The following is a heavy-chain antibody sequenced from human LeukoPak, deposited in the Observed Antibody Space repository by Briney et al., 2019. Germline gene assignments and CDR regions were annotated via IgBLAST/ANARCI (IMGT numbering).Heavy chain of an antibody. CDR3: AREVQQLVWGYYYMDV. J-gene: IGHJ6*03. CDR1: GYTFTSYG. V-gene: IGHV1-18*01. Sequence: ASVKVSCKASGYTFTSYGISWVRQAPGQGLEWMGWISAYNGNTNYAQKLQGRVTMTTDTSTSTAYMELRSLRSDDTAVYYCAREVQQLVWGYYYMDVWGKGTTVTISS. CDR2: ISAYNGNT. D-gene: IGHD6-13*01.